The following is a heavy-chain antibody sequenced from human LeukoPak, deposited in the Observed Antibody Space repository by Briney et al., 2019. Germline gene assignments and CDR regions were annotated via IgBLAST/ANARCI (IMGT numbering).Heavy chain of an antibody. CDR1: GFTFSNYA. CDR3: VRDSVSIRGTFDY. CDR2: ISSSSSTI. V-gene: IGHV3-48*02. D-gene: IGHD1-7*01. Sequence: PGGSLRLSCAAPGFTFSNYAMNWVRQAPGKGLEWVSYISSSSSTIFYADSVKGRFTISRDNAKNSLFLEMNSLRDEDTAVYYCVRDSVSIRGTFDYWGQGTLVTVSS. J-gene: IGHJ4*02.